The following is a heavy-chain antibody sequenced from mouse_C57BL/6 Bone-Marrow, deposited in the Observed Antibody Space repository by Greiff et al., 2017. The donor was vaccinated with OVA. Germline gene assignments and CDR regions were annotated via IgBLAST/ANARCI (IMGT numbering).Heavy chain of an antibody. J-gene: IGHJ4*01. D-gene: IGHD2-4*01. CDR2: IYPVSGET. Sequence: LQESGAELASPGASVTLSCKASGYTFTDHIMTWVKKRPGQGLEWIGRIYPVSGETNYNQKFMGKATFSVDRSSSTVYMVLNSPTSEDPAVYYCGIDYDGYYAMDYWGQGTSVTVSS. CDR1: GYTFTDHI. CDR3: GIDYDGYYAMDY. V-gene: IGHV1-11*01.